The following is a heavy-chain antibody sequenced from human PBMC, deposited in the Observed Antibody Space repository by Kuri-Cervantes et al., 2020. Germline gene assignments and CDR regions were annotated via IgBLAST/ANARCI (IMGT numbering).Heavy chain of an antibody. V-gene: IGHV1-46*01. CDR1: GYTFTSYY. J-gene: IGHJ4*02. D-gene: IGHD1-1*01. CDR2: INPSGGST. Sequence: ASVKVSCKASGYTFTSYYMHWVRQAPGQGLEWMGIINPSGGSTSYAQKFQGRVTMTRDTSTSTVYMELSSLRSEDTAVYYCASMTGLEFGFDYWGQGTLVTVSS. CDR3: ASMTGLEFGFDY.